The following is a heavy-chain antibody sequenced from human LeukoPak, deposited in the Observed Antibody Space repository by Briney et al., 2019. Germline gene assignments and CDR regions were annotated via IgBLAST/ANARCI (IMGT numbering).Heavy chain of an antibody. CDR1: GVSISTYY. Sequence: SETLTLTCSVSGVSISTYYWIWIRQPPAKGLEWMGFFSYSGSTKYNPSLKSRVTMSVDTSKNQFSLKLSSVTAADTAVYYCARMYSGTSYYFDYWGQGTLVTVSS. J-gene: IGHJ4*02. D-gene: IGHD1-26*01. V-gene: IGHV4-59*01. CDR2: FSYSGST. CDR3: ARMYSGTSYYFDY.